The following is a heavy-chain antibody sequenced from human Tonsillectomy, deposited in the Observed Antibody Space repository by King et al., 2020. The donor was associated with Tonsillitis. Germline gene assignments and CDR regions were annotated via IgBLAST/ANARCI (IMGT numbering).Heavy chain of an antibody. J-gene: IGHJ4*02. CDR2: IYYSGST. D-gene: IGHD6-13*01. Sequence: QLQESGPGLVKPSETLSLTCTVSGGAISSYYWSWIRQPPGKGLEWIGYIYYSGSTNYNPSLKSRVTLSVDTSKNQFSLKLCSVTAADTAVYYCACTARKAAAGIAGYYWGQGTLVTVSS. CDR1: GGAISSYY. CDR3: ACTARKAAAGIAGYY. V-gene: IGHV4-59*08.